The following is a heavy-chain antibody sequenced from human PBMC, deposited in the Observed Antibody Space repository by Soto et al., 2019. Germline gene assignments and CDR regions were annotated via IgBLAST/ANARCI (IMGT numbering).Heavy chain of an antibody. V-gene: IGHV3-21*06. CDR1: GFTFRNYN. CDR2: ISTGGAYM. CDR3: ARDIASPGGDYFDS. D-gene: IGHD2-21*01. Sequence: EVQLVESGGGLVKAGGSLRLFCTASGFTFRNYNMNWVRQAPGKGLEWVSSISTGGAYMFYADLVKGRFTISRDNAQNSLFLQIDSPRAEDTAVYYCARDIASPGGDYFDSWGQGTLVTVSS. J-gene: IGHJ4*02.